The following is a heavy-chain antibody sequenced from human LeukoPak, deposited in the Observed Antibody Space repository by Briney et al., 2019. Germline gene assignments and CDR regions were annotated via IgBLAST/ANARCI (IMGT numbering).Heavy chain of an antibody. Sequence: GASVKVSCKASGYTFTSYGISWVRQAPGQGLEWMGRIIPILGIVNYAQKFQGRVTITADKSTSTAYMELSSLRSEDTAVYYCARESSTVYGSGSYYNAASHAPLDYWGQGTLVTVSS. CDR1: GYTFTSYG. V-gene: IGHV1-69*04. CDR2: IIPILGIV. D-gene: IGHD3-10*01. J-gene: IGHJ4*02. CDR3: ARESSTVYGSGSYYNAASHAPLDY.